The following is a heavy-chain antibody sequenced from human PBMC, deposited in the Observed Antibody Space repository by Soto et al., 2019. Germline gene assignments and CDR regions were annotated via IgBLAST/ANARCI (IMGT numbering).Heavy chain of an antibody. D-gene: IGHD6-13*01. CDR3: ARYLSSSLDY. Sequence: QVQLVQSGAEVKKPGASVKVSCKASGYTFTSYALYWVRQAPGQRIEWVGWINAGNGDTRYSQKFQGRVTITSDTSASTSYMEMISLRSEDTTVHYCARYLSSSLDYWGQGTLVIVSS. CDR2: INAGNGDT. CDR1: GYTFTSYA. J-gene: IGHJ4*02. V-gene: IGHV1-3*01.